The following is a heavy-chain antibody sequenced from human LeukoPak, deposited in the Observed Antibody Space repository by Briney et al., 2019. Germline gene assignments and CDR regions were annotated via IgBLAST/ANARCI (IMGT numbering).Heavy chain of an antibody. CDR1: GYSISSGYY. D-gene: IGHD3-9*01. CDR2: IYHSGST. V-gene: IGHV4-38-2*02. CDR3: AREDCDILTGYVDY. J-gene: IGHJ4*02. Sequence: SETLSLTCTVSGYSISSGYYWGWIRQPPGKGLEWSGSIYHSGSTDYSPSLKSRVTIAVDTSKNQFSLKLSSVTAADTAVYYCAREDCDILTGYVDYWGQGTLVTVSS.